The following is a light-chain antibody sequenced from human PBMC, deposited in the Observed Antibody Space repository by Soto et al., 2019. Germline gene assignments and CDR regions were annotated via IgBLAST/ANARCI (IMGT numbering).Light chain of an antibody. J-gene: IGKJ5*01. CDR2: TAS. CDR3: VQYGISTHN. Sequence: EFGLEQSPGTLSLSPGDRAPLSCRASQTVSSNYLAWFQQKPGQAPRLLISTASSRATGVPDRFSGSGSGTDFTITITRLEPEYVEVYYCVQYGISTHNFGQLTRREFK. CDR1: QTVSSNY. V-gene: IGKV3-20*01.